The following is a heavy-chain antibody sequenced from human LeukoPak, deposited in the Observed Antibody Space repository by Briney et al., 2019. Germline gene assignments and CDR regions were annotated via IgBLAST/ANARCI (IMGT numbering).Heavy chain of an antibody. CDR1: GFTFSSYG. CDR3: ARAHTKRITMIVGPPTLRHYYMDV. D-gene: IGHD3-22*01. V-gene: IGHV3-23*01. CDR2: ISGSGGST. J-gene: IGHJ6*03. Sequence: GRSLRLSCAASGFTFSSYGMSWVRQAPGKGLEWVSAISGSGGSTYYADSVKGRFTISRDNSKNTLYLQMNSLRAEDTAVYYCARAHTKRITMIVGPPTLRHYYMDVWGKGTTVTVSS.